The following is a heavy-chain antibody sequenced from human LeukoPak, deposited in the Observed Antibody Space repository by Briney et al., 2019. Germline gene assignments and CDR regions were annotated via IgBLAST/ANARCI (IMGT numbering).Heavy chain of an antibody. J-gene: IGHJ4*02. Sequence: GGSLRLSCAASGFTFRDHYMSWIRQAPGKGLEWVSYISSSGSTIYYADSLKGRFTISRDNAKNSLYLQMNRLRADDTAIYYCVKESAITGIADSCGLGTLVTASS. D-gene: IGHD1-20*01. CDR2: ISSSGSTI. V-gene: IGHV3-11*01. CDR1: GFTFRDHY. CDR3: VKESAITGIADS.